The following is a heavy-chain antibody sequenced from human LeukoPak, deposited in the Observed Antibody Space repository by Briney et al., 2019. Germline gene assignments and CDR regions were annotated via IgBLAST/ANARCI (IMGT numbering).Heavy chain of an antibody. CDR1: GYTFASYD. V-gene: IGHV1-8*01. J-gene: IGHJ3*02. D-gene: IGHD3-22*01. CDR3: ARVAPYDTTGYDAFDI. Sequence: SVKVSCNASGYTFASYDINWVRQATGHGLEWMGWMKPNSGNTGYTQKFQGRVTMTRNTSISTAYMGLSSLRSEDTAVYYCARVAPYDTTGYDAFDIWGQGKMVTVSS. CDR2: MKPNSGNT.